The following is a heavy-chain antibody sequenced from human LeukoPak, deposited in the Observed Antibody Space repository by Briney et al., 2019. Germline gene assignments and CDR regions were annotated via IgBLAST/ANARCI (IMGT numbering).Heavy chain of an antibody. Sequence: QAGGSLRLSCAASGFTLRTYAMSWVRQAPGKGLEWVSVISGSGGTTYYGDSVKGRFTISRDNSKNTLYLQINSLRAEDTAVYYSAKDGRYSSSWSFFDYWGQGTLSPSPQ. J-gene: IGHJ4*02. CDR1: GFTLRTYA. D-gene: IGHD6-13*01. V-gene: IGHV3-23*01. CDR3: AKDGRYSSSWSFFDY. CDR2: ISGSGGTT.